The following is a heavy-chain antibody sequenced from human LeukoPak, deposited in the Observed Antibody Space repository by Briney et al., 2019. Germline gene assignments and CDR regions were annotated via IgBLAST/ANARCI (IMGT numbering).Heavy chain of an antibody. Sequence: ASVKVSCKASGHTFTGHYIHWVRQAPGQGLEWMGWINPNSGGTNYAQKFQGRVTLTRDTSISTSYMDLSSLRSDDTAVYYCARDRGLEEMDTVNWLDPWGQGTLVTVSS. J-gene: IGHJ5*02. V-gene: IGHV1-2*02. D-gene: IGHD5-24*01. CDR1: GHTFTGHY. CDR2: INPNSGGT. CDR3: ARDRGLEEMDTVNWLDP.